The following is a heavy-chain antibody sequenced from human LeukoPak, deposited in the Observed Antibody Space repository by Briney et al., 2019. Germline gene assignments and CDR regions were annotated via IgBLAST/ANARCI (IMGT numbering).Heavy chain of an antibody. CDR3: ARLYYDSSGYYQICYFDY. D-gene: IGHD3-22*01. Sequence: SQTLSLNCTVSGGSISSGGYYWSWIRQHPGKGLEWIGSIYYSGSTYYNPSLKSRVTISVDTSKNQFSLNLSSVTAADTAVYYCARLYYDSSGYYQICYFDYWGQGTLVTVSS. J-gene: IGHJ4*02. CDR2: IYYSGST. V-gene: IGHV4-39*01. CDR1: GGSISSGGYY.